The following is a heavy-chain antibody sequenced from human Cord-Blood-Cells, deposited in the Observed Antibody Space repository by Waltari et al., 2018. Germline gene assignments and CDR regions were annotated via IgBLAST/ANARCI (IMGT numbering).Heavy chain of an antibody. CDR3: ASQLGMNL. D-gene: IGHD7-27*01. CDR1: GYTFTGYY. V-gene: IGHV1-2*02. CDR2: LNPNSGGT. Sequence: QVQLVQSGAEVKKPGASVKVSCKASGYTFTGYYMHWVRQAPGQVLEWMGWLNPNSGGTNSEQKLQDRVTMTRDTSISTAYMELSRLRSDDTAVYYCASQLGMNLWGQGTLVTVSS. J-gene: IGHJ4*02.